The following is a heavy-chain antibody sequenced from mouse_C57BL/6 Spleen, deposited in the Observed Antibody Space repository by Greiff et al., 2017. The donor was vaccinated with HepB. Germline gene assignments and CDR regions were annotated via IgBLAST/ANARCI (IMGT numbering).Heavy chain of an antibody. CDR3: AREGNYGNYESYWYFDV. D-gene: IGHD2-1*01. V-gene: IGHV1-82*01. CDR2: IYPGDGDT. J-gene: IGHJ1*03. Sequence: VKLQESGPELVKPGASVKISCKASGYAFSSSWMNWVKQRPGKGLEWIGRIYPGDGDTNYNGKFKGKATLTADKSSSTAYMQLSSLTSEDSAVYFCAREGNYGNYESYWYFDVWGTGTTVTVSS. CDR1: GYAFSSSW.